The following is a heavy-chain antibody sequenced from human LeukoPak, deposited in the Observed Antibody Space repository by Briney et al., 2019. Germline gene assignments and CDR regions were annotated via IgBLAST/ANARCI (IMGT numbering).Heavy chain of an antibody. CDR1: GGSFSGHY. J-gene: IGHJ5*02. D-gene: IGHD5-18*01. CDR3: AREGGYSYGYRVENWFDP. V-gene: IGHV4-34*01. CDR2: IYHSGST. Sequence: PSETLSLTCAVYGGSFSGHYWSWIRQPPGKGLEWIGEIYHSGSTNYNPSLKSRVTISLDMSKNQFSLKLSSVTAADTAVYYCAREGGYSYGYRVENWFDPWGQGTLVTVSS.